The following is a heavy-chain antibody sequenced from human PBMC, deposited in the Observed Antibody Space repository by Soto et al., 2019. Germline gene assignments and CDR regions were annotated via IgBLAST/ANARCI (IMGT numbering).Heavy chain of an antibody. Sequence: TLSHTGTVAGGSISNGDYYWSWIRQPPGKGLEWIGYIYYSGSTYYNPSLKSRVTISVDTSKNQFSLKLSSVTAADTAVYYCGRGGDMVRGVIIKCGNWFDPSPQSTLVTV. J-gene: IGHJ5*02. CDR3: GRGGDMVRGVIIKCGNWFDP. D-gene: IGHD3-10*01. CDR1: GGSISNGDYY. CDR2: IYYSGST. V-gene: IGHV4-30-4*01.